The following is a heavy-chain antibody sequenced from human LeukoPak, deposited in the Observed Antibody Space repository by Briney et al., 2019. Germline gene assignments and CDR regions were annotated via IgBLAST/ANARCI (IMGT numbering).Heavy chain of an antibody. CDR2: IGTAGDT. CDR1: GFTFSSYD. CDR3: ARGIAAAGLVDY. Sequence: GGSLRLSCAASGFTFSSYDMHWVRQATGKGLEWVSAIGTAGDTYYPGSVKGRFTISRENAKNSLYLQMNSLRAGDTAVYYCARGIAAAGLVDYWGQGTLVTVSS. J-gene: IGHJ4*02. V-gene: IGHV3-13*01. D-gene: IGHD6-13*01.